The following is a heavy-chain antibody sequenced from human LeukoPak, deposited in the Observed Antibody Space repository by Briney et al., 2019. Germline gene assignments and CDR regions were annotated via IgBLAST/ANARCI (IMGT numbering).Heavy chain of an antibody. CDR1: GGSISSHY. Sequence: SETLSLTCTVSGGSISSHYWSWIRQPPRKGLEWIGYIYYSGSTNYNPSLKSRVTISVDTSKNQFSLKLSSVTAADTAVYYCASDLWFGAWGQGTLVTVSS. V-gene: IGHV4-59*11. CDR3: ASDLWFGA. J-gene: IGHJ5*02. CDR2: IYYSGST.